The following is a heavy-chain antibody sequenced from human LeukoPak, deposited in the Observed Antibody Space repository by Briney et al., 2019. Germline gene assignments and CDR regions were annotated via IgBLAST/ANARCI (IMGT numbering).Heavy chain of an antibody. CDR3: AKGQYSSGSTFDY. CDR2: ISWNSGSI. J-gene: IGHJ4*02. CDR1: GFTFDDYA. V-gene: IGHV3-9*01. D-gene: IGHD6-19*01. Sequence: PGGSLRLSCAASGFTFDDYAMHWVRQAPGKGLEWVSGISWNSGSIGYADSVKGRFTISRDNAKNSLYLQMNSLRAEDTALYYCAKGQYSSGSTFDYWGQGTLVTVSS.